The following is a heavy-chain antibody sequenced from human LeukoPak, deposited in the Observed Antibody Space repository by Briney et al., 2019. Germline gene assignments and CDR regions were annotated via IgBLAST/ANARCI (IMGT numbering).Heavy chain of an antibody. CDR1: GGSISSSSYY. J-gene: IGHJ4*02. CDR3: ARHVGSENYPRYFDY. V-gene: IGHV4-39*01. Sequence: KPSETLSLTCTVSGGSISSSSYYWGWIRQPPGKGLEWIGSIYYSGSTLYNPSLKSRVTISVDTSNNQFSLKLSSVTAADTAVYYCARHVGSENYPRYFDYWGQGTLVTVSS. CDR2: IYYSGST. D-gene: IGHD1-26*01.